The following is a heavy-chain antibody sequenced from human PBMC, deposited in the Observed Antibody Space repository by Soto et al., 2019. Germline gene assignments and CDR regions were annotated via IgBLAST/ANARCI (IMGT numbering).Heavy chain of an antibody. V-gene: IGHV1-3*01. D-gene: IGHD5-18*01. J-gene: IGHJ6*02. CDR2: INAGNGNT. CDR1: GYTFTSYA. CDR3: ARDWEGDTAMVATNYYYYGMDV. Sequence: GASVKVSCKASGYTFTSYAMHWVRQAPGQRLEWMGWINAGNGNTKYSQKLQGRVTMTTDTSTGTAYMELRSLRSDDTAVYYCARDWEGDTAMVATNYYYYGMDVWGQGTTVTVSS.